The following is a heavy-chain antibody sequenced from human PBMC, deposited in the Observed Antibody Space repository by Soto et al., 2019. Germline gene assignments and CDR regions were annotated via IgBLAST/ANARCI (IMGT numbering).Heavy chain of an antibody. D-gene: IGHD3-9*01. CDR1: GGSISSGGYY. V-gene: IGHV4-31*03. J-gene: IGHJ5*02. CDR2: IYNSGRT. CDR3: ARSDILTGYSTTDTWFDP. Sequence: SETLSLTCTVSGGSISSGGYYWSWIRQHPGRGLEWIGYIYNSGRTYYNPSLKSRVTISVDTSKNHFSLKLSSVTAADTAVYYCARSDILTGYSTTDTWFDPWGQGTLVTVSS.